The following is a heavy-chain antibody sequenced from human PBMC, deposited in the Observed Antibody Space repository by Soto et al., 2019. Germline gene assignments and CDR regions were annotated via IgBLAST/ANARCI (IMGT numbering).Heavy chain of an antibody. D-gene: IGHD3-16*01. CDR3: ARGGEEYNYHGFDV. V-gene: IGHV4-38-2*01. CDR2: IYHSGST. CDR1: RFPISGHYC. J-gene: IGHJ6*02. Sequence: SETLPVTRAVYRFPISGHYCWGWIRQSPGRGLEWIANIYHSGSTYYKPSLTSRVSMSVDKSKNQFSLNFYSVIAADTAVYYCARGGEEYNYHGFDVWGQGTTVTV.